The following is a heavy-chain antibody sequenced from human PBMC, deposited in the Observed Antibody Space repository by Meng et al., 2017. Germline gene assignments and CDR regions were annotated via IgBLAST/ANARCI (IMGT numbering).Heavy chain of an antibody. CDR3: ARGLYGSGSPREYFDY. V-gene: IGHV1-2*06. D-gene: IGHD3-10*01. J-gene: IGHJ4*02. Sequence: QLGEAGAEVKKPGASVKVSCKASGYTLTGYYMHWVRQAPGQGLEWMGRINPNSGGTNYAQKFQGRVTMTRDTSISTAYMELSRLRSDDTAVYYCARGLYGSGSPREYFDYWGQGTLVTVSS. CDR2: INPNSGGT. CDR1: GYTLTGYY.